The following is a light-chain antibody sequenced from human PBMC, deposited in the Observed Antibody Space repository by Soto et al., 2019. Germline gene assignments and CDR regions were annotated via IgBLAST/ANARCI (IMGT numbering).Light chain of an antibody. V-gene: IGLV2-14*01. Sequence: QSVLTPPASVSGSPGQTITISCTGTSSDVGGYDYVSWHQQHPGKAPKLMIYDVSKRPSGVSNRFSGSKSGNTASLTISGLQAEDEADYYCSSKRGSTGVFGTGTKLTVL. CDR2: DVS. CDR3: SSKRGSTGV. J-gene: IGLJ1*01. CDR1: SSDVGGYDY.